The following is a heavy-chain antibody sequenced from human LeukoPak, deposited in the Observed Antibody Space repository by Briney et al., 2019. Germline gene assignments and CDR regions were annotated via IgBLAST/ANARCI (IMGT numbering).Heavy chain of an antibody. D-gene: IGHD1-26*01. Sequence: GGSLKLSCAASGFTFTNYWTPWVRQGPGKGLVWVSRINSDGSYINYADSVKGRFTISRDNAKNTLYLQMNSLRAEDTAVYYCATSRYSGSCAEYWGQGILVIVSS. V-gene: IGHV3-74*01. CDR1: GFTFTNYW. CDR2: INSDGSYI. J-gene: IGHJ4*02. CDR3: ATSRYSGSCAEY.